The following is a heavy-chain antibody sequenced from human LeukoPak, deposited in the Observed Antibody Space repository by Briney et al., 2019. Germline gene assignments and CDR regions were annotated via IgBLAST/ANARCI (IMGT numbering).Heavy chain of an antibody. CDR3: AREAHSVDYGSGSYYLDY. D-gene: IGHD3-10*01. CDR1: GGSISSSNW. CDR2: IYHSGST. Sequence: PSETLSLTCAVSGGSISSSNWWGWVRQPPGKGLEWIGEIYHSGSTNYNPSLKSRVTISVDRSKNQFSLKLSSVTAADTAVYYCAREAHSVDYGSGSYYLDYWGQGTLVTVSS. J-gene: IGHJ4*02. V-gene: IGHV4-4*02.